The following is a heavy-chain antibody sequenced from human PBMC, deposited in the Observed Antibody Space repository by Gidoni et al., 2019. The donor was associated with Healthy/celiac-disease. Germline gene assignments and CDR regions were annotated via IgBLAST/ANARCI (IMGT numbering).Heavy chain of an antibody. V-gene: IGHV4-61*02. CDR2: IYTSGST. CDR3: ARVLAVAGRYFDL. D-gene: IGHD6-19*01. CDR1: GDSISSGSYS. Sequence: QVLLQESGAGLVKPSQTLSLTSTVSGDSISSGSYSWSWIRQPAGKGLEWIGRIYTSGSTNYNPSLKSRVTISVDTSKNQFSLKLSSVTAADTAVYYCARVLAVAGRYFDLWGRGTLVTVSS. J-gene: IGHJ2*01.